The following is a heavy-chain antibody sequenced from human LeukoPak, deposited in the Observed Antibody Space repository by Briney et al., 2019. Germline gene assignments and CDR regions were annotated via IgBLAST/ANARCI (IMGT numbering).Heavy chain of an antibody. CDR2: MNPNSGNT. J-gene: IGHJ6*03. V-gene: IGHV1-8*01. CDR3: AGARFLEPHYYYYYMDV. Sequence: ASVKVSCKASGYTFTSYDINWVRQATGQGLEWMGWMNPNSGNTGYAQKFQGRVTMTRNTSISTAYMELSSLRSEDTAVYYCAGARFLEPHYYYYYMDVWGKGTTVTVSS. CDR1: GYTFTSYD. D-gene: IGHD3-3*01.